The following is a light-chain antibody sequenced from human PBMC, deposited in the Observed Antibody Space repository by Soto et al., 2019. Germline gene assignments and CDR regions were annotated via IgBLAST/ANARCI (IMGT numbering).Light chain of an antibody. CDR2: MIS. CDR1: QSLVHSDGNTY. Sequence: DIVLTQTPLSSLVTLGQPASISCRSIQSLVHSDGNTYLTWLQQRPGQPPRLLIYMISNRFSGVPDRFSGSGAGTDFTLKISRVEADDVGVYYCMQATQAYTFGQGTKLEIK. CDR3: MQATQAYT. V-gene: IGKV2-24*01. J-gene: IGKJ2*01.